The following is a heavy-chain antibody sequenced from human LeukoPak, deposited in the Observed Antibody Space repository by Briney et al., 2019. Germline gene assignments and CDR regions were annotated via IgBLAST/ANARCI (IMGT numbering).Heavy chain of an antibody. V-gene: IGHV3-21*01. Sequence: GGSLRLSCAASGFTFSSYSMNWVRQAPGKGLEWVSSISSSSSYIYYADSVKGRFTISRDNAKNSLYLQMNSLRAEDTAVYYCAREEHKNWKIDYWGQGTLVTVSS. CDR1: GFTFSSYS. J-gene: IGHJ4*02. CDR2: ISSSSSYI. CDR3: AREEHKNWKIDY. D-gene: IGHD1-1*01.